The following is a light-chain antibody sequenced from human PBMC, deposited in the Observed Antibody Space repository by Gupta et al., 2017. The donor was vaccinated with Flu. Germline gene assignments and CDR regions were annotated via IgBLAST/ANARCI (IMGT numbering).Light chain of an antibody. V-gene: IGKV3-20*01. J-gene: IGKJ2*01. Sequence: EIVLTQSPGTLSSSPGERVTLSCRASQGITSNFLAWYQQKPGQAPRLLIFAASGRPSGVPDRFSGSQSGTXFTLTIXRLEPEDSAVYYCQQYGGPPYTFGXGTKLEI. CDR1: QGITSNF. CDR3: QQYGGPPYT. CDR2: AAS.